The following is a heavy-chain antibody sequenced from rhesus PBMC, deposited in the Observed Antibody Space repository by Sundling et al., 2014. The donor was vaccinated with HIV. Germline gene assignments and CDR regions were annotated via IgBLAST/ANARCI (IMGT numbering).Heavy chain of an antibody. CDR3: AKEGKGALEGWLLRLGFDS. Sequence: QVQLQESGPGLVKPSETLSLTCAVSGGSISGGYYWSWIRQPPGKELEWIGSIYGSGGNTYYSSSLKSRITISRDTSKNQVSLKLNSVTAADTAVYYCAKEGKGALEGWLLRLGFDSWGQGSSSPSPQ. J-gene: IGHJ6*01. CDR1: GGSISGGYY. D-gene: IGHD3-28*01. V-gene: IGHV4-106*01. CDR2: IYGSGGNT.